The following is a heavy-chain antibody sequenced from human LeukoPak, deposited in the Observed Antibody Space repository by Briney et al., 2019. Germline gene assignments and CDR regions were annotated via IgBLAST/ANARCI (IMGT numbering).Heavy chain of an antibody. CDR1: GFTFSSFA. J-gene: IGHJ4*02. V-gene: IGHV3-23*01. CDR3: ATDGDTSGYYYLDY. D-gene: IGHD3-22*01. Sequence: SGGSLRLSCAASGFTFSSFAMRWVRQAPGKGLEWVSSITGSGGSTYYADSVKGWFTISRDNSKNTVSLQMNSLRAEDTAVYYCATDGDTSGYYYLDYWGQGTLVTVSS. CDR2: ITGSGGST.